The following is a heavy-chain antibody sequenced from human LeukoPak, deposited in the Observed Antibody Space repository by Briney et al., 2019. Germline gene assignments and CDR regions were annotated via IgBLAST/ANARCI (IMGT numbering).Heavy chain of an antibody. J-gene: IGHJ4*02. Sequence: GGSLRLSCAASGFTFSSYGMHWVRQAPGKGLEWVAVISYDGSNKYYADSVKGRFTISRDNSKNTLYLQMNSLRAEDTAVYYCEKALSIRFFDGLGGVFDYGGQETLVPVS. D-gene: IGHD3-9*01. CDR3: EKALSIRFFDGLGGVFDY. V-gene: IGHV3-30*18. CDR2: ISYDGSNK. CDR1: GFTFSSYG.